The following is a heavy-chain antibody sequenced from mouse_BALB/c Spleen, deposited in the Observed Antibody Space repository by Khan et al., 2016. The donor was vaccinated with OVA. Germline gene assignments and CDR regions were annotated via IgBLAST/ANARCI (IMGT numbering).Heavy chain of an antibody. CDR3: ARIYRSDFDY. D-gene: IGHD1-1*01. V-gene: IGHV1-20*02. CDR2: INPHIGET. J-gene: IGHJ2*01. CDR1: GYSFTGYF. Sequence: MQLEESGPELVKPGASVKISCKASGYSFTGYFMNWVMQSHGKGLEWIGRINPHIGETFYNQKFKDKATLTVDESSSTAHMELRSLASEDSAVYYCARIYRSDFDYWGQGTTLTVSS.